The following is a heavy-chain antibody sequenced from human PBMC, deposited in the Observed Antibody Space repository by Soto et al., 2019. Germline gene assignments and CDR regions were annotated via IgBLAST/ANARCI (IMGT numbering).Heavy chain of an antibody. CDR2: ISDSGGST. CDR1: GFTFSSYA. CDR3: AKVELRFLEWLPFYYYYGMDV. J-gene: IGHJ6*02. V-gene: IGHV3-23*01. Sequence: PGGSLRLSCAASGFTFSSYAMIWVRQAPGKGLEWVSAISDSGGSTYYADSVKGRFTISRDNSKNTLYLQMNSLRAEDTAVYYCAKVELRFLEWLPFYYYYGMDVWGQGTTVTVSS. D-gene: IGHD3-3*01.